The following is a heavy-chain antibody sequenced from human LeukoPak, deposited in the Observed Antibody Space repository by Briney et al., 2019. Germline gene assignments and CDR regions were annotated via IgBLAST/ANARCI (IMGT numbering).Heavy chain of an antibody. D-gene: IGHD6-13*01. J-gene: IGHJ4*02. Sequence: ASVKVSCKASGYTFTGYYMHWVRQAPGQGLEWIGWINPNSGGTNYAQKFQGRVTMTRDTSISTAYMELSRLRSDDTAVYYCARGRERIAAAGYFDYWGQGTLVTVSS. CDR1: GYTFTGYY. V-gene: IGHV1-2*02. CDR2: INPNSGGT. CDR3: ARGRERIAAAGYFDY.